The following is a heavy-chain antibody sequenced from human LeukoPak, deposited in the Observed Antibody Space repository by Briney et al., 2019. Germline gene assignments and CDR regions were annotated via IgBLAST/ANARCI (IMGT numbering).Heavy chain of an antibody. V-gene: IGHV4-61*01. CDR3: ARDYLHNWFDP. Sequence: SETLSLTCTVSGGSVSGGSNYGSWIRQPPGKGLEWIGYIYYSGSTSYNPSLKSRVTISVGTSKNQFSLKLSSVTAADTAVYYCARDYLHNWFDPWGQGTLVTVSS. CDR1: GGSVSGGSNY. CDR2: IYYSGST. J-gene: IGHJ5*02. D-gene: IGHD2/OR15-2a*01.